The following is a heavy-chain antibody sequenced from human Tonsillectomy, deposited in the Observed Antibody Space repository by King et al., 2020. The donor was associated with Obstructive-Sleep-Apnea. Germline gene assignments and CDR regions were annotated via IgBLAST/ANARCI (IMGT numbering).Heavy chain of an antibody. V-gene: IGHV5-51*01. Sequence: VQLVQSGAELKRPGESLNISCKGSGYTFSKYWIGWVRQMPGKGLEWVVIIDPGDSQTKYSPSFQGQDSISVDTSLNTAYLHWSSLKASDTAMYFSVRRNNFFDYWGQGALVTVSS. CDR1: GYTFSKYW. J-gene: IGHJ4*02. CDR2: IDPGDSQT. CDR3: VRRNNFFDY.